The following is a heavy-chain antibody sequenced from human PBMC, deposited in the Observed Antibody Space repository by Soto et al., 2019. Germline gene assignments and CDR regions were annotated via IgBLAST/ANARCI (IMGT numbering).Heavy chain of an antibody. V-gene: IGHV3-48*01. D-gene: IGHD3-10*01. Sequence: EVQLVESGGGLVQPGGSLRLSCAASGFTFSSYSMNWVRQAPGKGLEWVSYISSSSSTIYYADSVKGRFTISRDNAKNSLDLQMNSLRGEDTAVYYCARERRVRGGWFDPWGQGTLVTVSS. CDR1: GFTFSSYS. CDR2: ISSSSSTI. CDR3: ARERRVRGGWFDP. J-gene: IGHJ5*02.